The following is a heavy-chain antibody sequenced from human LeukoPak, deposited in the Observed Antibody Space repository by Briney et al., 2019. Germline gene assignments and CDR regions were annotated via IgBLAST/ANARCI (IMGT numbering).Heavy chain of an antibody. Sequence: ASVKVSCKVSGYTLTELSMHWVRQAPGKGLERMGGFDPEDGETIYAQKFQGRVTMTEDTSTDTAYMELSSLRSEGTAVYYCATDVRGVIIKDYWGQGTLVTVSS. CDR3: ATDVRGVIIKDY. CDR2: FDPEDGET. CDR1: GYTLTELS. J-gene: IGHJ4*02. V-gene: IGHV1-24*01. D-gene: IGHD3-10*01.